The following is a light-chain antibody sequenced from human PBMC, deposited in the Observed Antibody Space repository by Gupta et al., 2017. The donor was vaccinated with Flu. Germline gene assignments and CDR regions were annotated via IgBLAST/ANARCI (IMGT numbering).Light chain of an antibody. Sequence: QSALTQPASVSGSPGQSITISCTVTSSDVGGYNYVSWYQQHPGKAPKLMIYEVSNRPSGVSNRFSGSKSGNTASLTISGPQAEDEADYYCSSYTSSSTLEVFGGGTKLTVL. V-gene: IGLV2-14*01. CDR1: SSDVGGYNY. CDR3: SSYTSSSTLEV. J-gene: IGLJ2*01. CDR2: EVS.